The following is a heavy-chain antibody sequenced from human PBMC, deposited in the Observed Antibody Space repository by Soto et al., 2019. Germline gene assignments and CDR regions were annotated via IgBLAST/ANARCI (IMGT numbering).Heavy chain of an antibody. D-gene: IGHD6-19*01. CDR3: AREESVAGHASTKYYYGMDV. J-gene: IGHJ6*02. CDR1: GFTFSSYG. CDR2: IWYDGSNK. Sequence: QVQLVESGGGVVQPGRSLRLSCAASGFTFSSYGMHWVRQAPGKGLEWVAVIWYDGSNKYYADSVKGRFTISRDNSKNSLYLQMNSLRAEDTAVYYCAREESVAGHASTKYYYGMDVWGQGTTVTVSS. V-gene: IGHV3-33*01.